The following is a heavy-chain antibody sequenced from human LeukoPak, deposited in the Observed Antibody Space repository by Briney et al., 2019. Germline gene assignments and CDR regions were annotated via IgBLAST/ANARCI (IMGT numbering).Heavy chain of an antibody. CDR1: GYTLTELS. J-gene: IGHJ4*02. Sequence: ASVKVSCKVSGYTLTELSMHWVRQAPGKGLEWMGGFDPEDGETIYAQKFQGRVTMTEDTSTDTAYMELSSLRSEDTAVYYCATEGFGSYLYRYWGQGTLVTVSS. D-gene: IGHD1-26*01. V-gene: IGHV1-24*01. CDR2: FDPEDGET. CDR3: ATEGFGSYLYRY.